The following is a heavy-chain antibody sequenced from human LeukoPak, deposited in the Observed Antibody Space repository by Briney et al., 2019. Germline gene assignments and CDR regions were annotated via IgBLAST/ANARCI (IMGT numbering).Heavy chain of an antibody. CDR2: IYYSGST. Sequence: PSETLSLTCTVSGGSISSSSYYWGWIRQPPGKGLEWIGSIYYSGSTYYNPSLKSRVTISVDTSKNQFSLKLSSVTAADTAMYYCARHEPTDYDFWSGRIFDYWGQGTLVTVSS. V-gene: IGHV4-39*01. CDR1: GGSISSSSYY. J-gene: IGHJ4*02. CDR3: ARHEPTDYDFWSGRIFDY. D-gene: IGHD3-3*01.